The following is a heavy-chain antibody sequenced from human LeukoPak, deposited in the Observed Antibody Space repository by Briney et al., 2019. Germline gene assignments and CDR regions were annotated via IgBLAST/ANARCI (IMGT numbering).Heavy chain of an antibody. CDR2: MNPNSGNT. CDR3: ARGKTGVWGYSGYDFLADDY. D-gene: IGHD5-12*01. J-gene: IGHJ4*02. Sequence: GASVKVSCKASGYTFTSYDINWVRQATGQGLEWMGWMNPNSGNTGYAQKFQGRVTMTRNTSISTAYMELSSLRSEDTAVYYCARGKTGVWGYSGYDFLADDYWGQGTLVTVSS. V-gene: IGHV1-8*01. CDR1: GYTFTSYD.